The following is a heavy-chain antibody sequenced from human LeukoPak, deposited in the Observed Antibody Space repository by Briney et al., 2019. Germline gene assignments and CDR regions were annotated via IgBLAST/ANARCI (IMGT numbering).Heavy chain of an antibody. J-gene: IGHJ4*02. V-gene: IGHV3-30-3*01. D-gene: IGHD1-26*01. CDR1: GFTISSYA. CDR3: GRDISGSKCDY. Sequence: GRSLRLSCAASGFTISSYAMHWVRQAPGKGLEWVAVISYDGSNKCYADSVKGRFTISRDNSKNTLFLQMNSLRAEDTAVYYCGRDISGSKCDYWGQGTLVTVSS. CDR2: ISYDGSNK.